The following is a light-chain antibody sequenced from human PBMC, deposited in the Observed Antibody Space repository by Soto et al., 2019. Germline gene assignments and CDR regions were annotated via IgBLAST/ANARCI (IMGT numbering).Light chain of an antibody. J-gene: IGKJ5*01. CDR3: QQSYSTLSIT. CDR1: QGLRND. Sequence: DIQMTQSPSSLSASVGDRVTITCRASQGLRNDLGWYQQKPGKAPKRLIYAASSLQSGVPSRFSGSGSGTEFTLTISSLQPEDFATYYCQQSYSTLSITFGQGTRLEIK. V-gene: IGKV1-17*01. CDR2: AAS.